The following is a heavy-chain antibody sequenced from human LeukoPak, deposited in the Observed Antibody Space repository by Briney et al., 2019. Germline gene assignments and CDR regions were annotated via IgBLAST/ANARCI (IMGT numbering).Heavy chain of an antibody. CDR2: IIPIFGTA. Sequence: ASVKVSCKASGGTFSSYAISWVRQAPGQGLEWMGGIIPIFGTANYAQKFQGRVTITADESTSTAYMELSSLRSEDTAVYYCARGSGSYPTDAYDIWGQRTMVTVSS. J-gene: IGHJ3*02. V-gene: IGHV1-69*13. CDR1: GGTFSSYA. CDR3: ARGSGSYPTDAYDI. D-gene: IGHD1-26*01.